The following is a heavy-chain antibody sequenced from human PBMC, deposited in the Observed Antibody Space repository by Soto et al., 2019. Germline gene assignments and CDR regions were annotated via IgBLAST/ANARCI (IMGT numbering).Heavy chain of an antibody. V-gene: IGHV3-23*01. J-gene: IGHJ6*03. D-gene: IGHD3-10*01. CDR2: ISGSGGST. Sequence: GSLRLSCAASGFTFSSYAMSWVRQAPGKGLEWVSAISGSGGSTYYADSVKGRFTISRDNSKNTLYLQMNSLRAEDTAVYYCAKDPAGGPNYYYYYYMDVWGKGTTVTVSS. CDR3: AKDPAGGPNYYYYYYMDV. CDR1: GFTFSSYA.